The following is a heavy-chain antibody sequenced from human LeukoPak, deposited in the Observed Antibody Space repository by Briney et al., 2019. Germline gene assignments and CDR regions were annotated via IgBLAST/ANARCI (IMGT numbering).Heavy chain of an antibody. Sequence: PSETLSLTCTVSGGSISNYYWSWIRQPPGKGLEWIGYIYYSGSTNYNPSLKSRVTISVDTSKNQFSLKLSSVTAADTAVYYCARWMVGDTFDYWGQGTLVTVSS. CDR2: IYYSGST. V-gene: IGHV4-59*12. J-gene: IGHJ4*02. CDR3: ARWMVGDTFDY. D-gene: IGHD1-26*01. CDR1: GGSISNYY.